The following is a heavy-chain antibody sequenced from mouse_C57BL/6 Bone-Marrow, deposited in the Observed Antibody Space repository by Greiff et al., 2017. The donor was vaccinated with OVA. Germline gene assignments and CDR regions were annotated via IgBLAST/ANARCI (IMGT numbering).Heavy chain of an antibody. CDR2: ISYDGSN. V-gene: IGHV3-6*01. Sequence: EVKLMESGPGLVKPSQSLSLTCSVTGYSITSGYYWNWIRQFPGNKLEWMGYISYDGSNNYNPSLKNRISITRDTSKNQFFLKLNSVTTEDTATYYCARDRFYSFDYWGQGTTLTVSS. CDR3: ARDRFYSFDY. J-gene: IGHJ2*01. CDR1: GYSITSGYY.